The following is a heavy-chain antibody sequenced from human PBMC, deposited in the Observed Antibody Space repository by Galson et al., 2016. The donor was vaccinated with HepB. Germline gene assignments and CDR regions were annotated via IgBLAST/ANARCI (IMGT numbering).Heavy chain of an antibody. CDR1: GFTFRNYA. CDR2: IDGPTPNT. D-gene: IGHD6-19*01. Sequence: SLRLSCAASGFTFRNYALSWVRRAPGKGLEWVSHIDGPTPNTHYAASVRGRFSIYRDNSRDTLYLQMDSLTAEDSAIYYCTTWLSHHFDYWGQGTRVTVSS. CDR3: TTWLSHHFDY. V-gene: IGHV3-23*01. J-gene: IGHJ4*02.